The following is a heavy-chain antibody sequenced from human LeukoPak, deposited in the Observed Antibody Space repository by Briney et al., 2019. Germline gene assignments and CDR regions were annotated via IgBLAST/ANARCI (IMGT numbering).Heavy chain of an antibody. Sequence: PSETLSFTCAVYGGSFSGYYWSWIRQPPGKGLEWIGEINHSGSTNYNPSLKSRVTISVDTSKNQFSLKLSSVTAADTAVYYCARGRIGYCSSTSCYRDKYSWFDPWGQGTLVTVSS. CDR3: ARGRIGYCSSTSCYRDKYSWFDP. V-gene: IGHV4-34*01. CDR2: INHSGST. D-gene: IGHD2-2*02. CDR1: GGSFSGYY. J-gene: IGHJ5*02.